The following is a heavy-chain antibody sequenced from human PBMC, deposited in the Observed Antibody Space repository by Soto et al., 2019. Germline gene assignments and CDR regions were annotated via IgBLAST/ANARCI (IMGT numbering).Heavy chain of an antibody. CDR3: ARDNRALRSDWFDP. CDR1: GGTFSSYA. J-gene: IGHJ5*02. V-gene: IGHV1-69*13. CDR2: IIPIFGTA. Sequence: GASVKVSCKASGGTFSSYAISWVRRAPGQGLEWMGGIIPIFGTANYAQKFQGRVTITADESTSTAYMELSSLRSEDTAVYYCARDNRALRSDWFDPWGQGTLVTVSS. D-gene: IGHD3-3*01.